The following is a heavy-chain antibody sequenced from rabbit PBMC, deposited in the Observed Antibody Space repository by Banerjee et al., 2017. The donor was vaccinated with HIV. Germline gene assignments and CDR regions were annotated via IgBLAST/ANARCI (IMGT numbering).Heavy chain of an antibody. CDR3: ASYYSDGYAGDAYATGGYYFNL. J-gene: IGHJ4*01. V-gene: IGHV1S7*01. D-gene: IGHD6-1*01. Sequence: QSLEESGGDLVKPGGTLTLTCTASGFDFSSYYMSWVRQAPGKGLEWIGIIYGGSGSTDYASWVNGRFTISSDNAQNTVDLQMNSLTAADTATYFCASYYSDGYAGDAYATGGYYFNLWGQGTLVTVS. CDR1: GFDFSSYY. CDR2: IYGGSGST.